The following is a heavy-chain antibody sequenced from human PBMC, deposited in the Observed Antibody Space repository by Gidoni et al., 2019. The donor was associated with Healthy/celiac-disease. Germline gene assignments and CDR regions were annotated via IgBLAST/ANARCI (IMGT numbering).Heavy chain of an antibody. CDR3: ARGPHQWLVPRYYGMDV. D-gene: IGHD6-19*01. Sequence: QVQLVESGGGVVHPVRSLRLSCAASGFTFSSYVMHWVRQAPGKGLEWVAVIWYDGSNKYYADSVKGRFTIYRDNSKNTLYLQMNSLRAEETAVYYCARGPHQWLVPRYYGMDVWGQGNTVTVSS. CDR1: GFTFSSYV. J-gene: IGHJ6*02. V-gene: IGHV3-33*01. CDR2: IWYDGSNK.